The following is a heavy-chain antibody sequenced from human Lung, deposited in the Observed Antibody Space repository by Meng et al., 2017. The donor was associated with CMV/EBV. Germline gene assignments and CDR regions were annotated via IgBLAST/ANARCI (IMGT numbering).Heavy chain of an antibody. CDR3: ARKDYYDISGHAFDI. Sequence: SXTXSLXCAVYGGSFSGYYWSWIRQPPGKGLEWIAEINQSGSTNRNPTLKSRVTISVDTSKNLFSLNLTSVTAADTAVYYCARKDYYDISGHAFDIWGQGXMVTVSS. V-gene: IGHV4-34*01. D-gene: IGHD3-22*01. CDR1: GGSFSGYY. CDR2: INQSGST. J-gene: IGHJ3*02.